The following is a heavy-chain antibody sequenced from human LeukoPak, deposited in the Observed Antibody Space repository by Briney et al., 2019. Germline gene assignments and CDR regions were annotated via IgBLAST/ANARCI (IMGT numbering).Heavy chain of an antibody. CDR2: ISSSSSTI. D-gene: IGHD6-13*01. V-gene: IGHV3-48*02. Sequence: PGGSLRLSCAASGFTFSSYSMNWVRQAPAKGLEWVSYISSSSSTIYYADSVKGRFTISRDNAKNSLYLQMNSLRDEDTAVYYCARERSAPYSSSWRNPFDYWGQGTLVTVSS. CDR1: GFTFSSYS. CDR3: ARERSAPYSSSWRNPFDY. J-gene: IGHJ4*02.